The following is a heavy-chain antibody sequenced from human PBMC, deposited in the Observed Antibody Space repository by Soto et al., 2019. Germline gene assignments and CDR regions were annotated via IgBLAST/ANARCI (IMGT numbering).Heavy chain of an antibody. CDR1: GFTFSSYA. J-gene: IGHJ4*02. D-gene: IGHD2-2*01. Sequence: GGSLRLSCAASGFTFSSYAMSWVRQAPGKGLEWVSAISGSGGSTYYADSVKGRFTISRDNSKNTLYLQMNSLRAEDTAVYYCADYCSSTSCYRNYWGQGTLVTVSS. V-gene: IGHV3-23*01. CDR3: ADYCSSTSCYRNY. CDR2: ISGSGGST.